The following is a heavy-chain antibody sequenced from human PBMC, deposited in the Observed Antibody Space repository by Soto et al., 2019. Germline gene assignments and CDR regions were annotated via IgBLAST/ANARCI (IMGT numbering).Heavy chain of an antibody. J-gene: IGHJ3*02. D-gene: IGHD2-15*01. CDR3: ASPPAGYCSGGSCRGAFDI. CDR1: SGSISSSNW. CDR2: IYHSGST. Sequence: QVQLQESGAGLVKPSGTLSLTCAVSSGSISSSNWWSWVRQPPGKGLEWSGEIYHSGSTNYNPSLKSRVTTSVDKSKNQFSLTLSSVAAADTAVYYCASPPAGYCSGGSCRGAFDIWGQGTMVTVSS. V-gene: IGHV4-4*02.